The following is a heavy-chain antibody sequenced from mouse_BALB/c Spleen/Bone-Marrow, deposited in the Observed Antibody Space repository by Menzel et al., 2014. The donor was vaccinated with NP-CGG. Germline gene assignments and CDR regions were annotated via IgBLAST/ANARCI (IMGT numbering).Heavy chain of an antibody. D-gene: IGHD2-14*01. CDR2: IIPSNGGT. J-gene: IGHJ2*01. CDR3: ARLGGRYGVFDY. V-gene: IGHV1S81*02. Sequence: VQLQQSGAELVRPGVSVKLSCKASGYTFTSYWMHWIKQRPEQGLEKIGEIIPSNGGTNYNEKFKSKATLTVDKSSSTAYMQLSSLTSKDSAVYYFARLGGRYGVFDYWGQGTTLTVAS. CDR1: GYTFTSYW.